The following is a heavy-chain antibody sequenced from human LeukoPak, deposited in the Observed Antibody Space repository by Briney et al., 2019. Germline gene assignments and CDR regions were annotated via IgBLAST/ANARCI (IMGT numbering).Heavy chain of an antibody. CDR1: GFLFCHYV. J-gene: IGHJ1*01. Sequence: PGGSLRHSCDASGFLFCHYVMHGVRQAPGRRGECVAGIWSIGINRFYARSVKGRFTISRDNSPNTVFLQIDGLRAQATATYYCSRAAQRGFDYSNYLKNWGHGNLGTVSS. CDR3: SRAAQRGFDYSNYLKN. V-gene: IGHV3-33*02. D-gene: IGHD4-11*01. CDR2: IWSIGINR.